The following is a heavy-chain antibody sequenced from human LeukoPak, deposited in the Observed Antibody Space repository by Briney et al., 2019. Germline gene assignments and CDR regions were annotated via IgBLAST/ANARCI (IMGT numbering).Heavy chain of an antibody. V-gene: IGHV5-51*01. CDR1: GYIFTNHW. CDR3: VRRPYSSTWSNWFDP. J-gene: IGHJ5*02. Sequence: GESLKISCKGSGYIFTNHWIGWVRPVPGKGLEWMGIIYPGDSETKYSPSFQGQVTISADKSINTAYLQWSRLKASDSGMYYCVRRPYSSTWSNWFDPWGQGTLVTVSS. D-gene: IGHD2-2*01. CDR2: IYPGDSET.